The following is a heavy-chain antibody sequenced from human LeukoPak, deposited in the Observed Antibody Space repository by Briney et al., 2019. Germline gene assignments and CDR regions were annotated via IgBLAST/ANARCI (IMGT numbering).Heavy chain of an antibody. CDR3: ARDRSSTVTLDY. D-gene: IGHD4-11*01. CDR2: INPSGGST. J-gene: IGHJ4*02. Sequence: ASVKVFCKASGYTFTSYYMHWVRQAPGQGLEWMGIINPSGGSTSYAQKFQGRVTMTRDMSTSTVYMELSSLRSEDTAVYYCARDRSSTVTLDYWGQGTLVTVSS. CDR1: GYTFTSYY. V-gene: IGHV1-46*01.